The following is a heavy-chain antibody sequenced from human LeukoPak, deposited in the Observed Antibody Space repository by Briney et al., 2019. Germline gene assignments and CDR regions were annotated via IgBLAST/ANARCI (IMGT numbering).Heavy chain of an antibody. J-gene: IGHJ4*02. CDR3: ARVLIAARFFVRREYYFDY. Sequence: ASVKVSCKASGYTFTSYAVHWVRQAPGQRLEWMGWINAGNGNTKYSQKFQGRVTITRDTSASTAYMELSSLRSEDTAVYYCARVLIAARFFVRREYYFDYWGQGTLVTVSS. CDR1: GYTFTSYA. CDR2: INAGNGNT. D-gene: IGHD6-6*01. V-gene: IGHV1-3*01.